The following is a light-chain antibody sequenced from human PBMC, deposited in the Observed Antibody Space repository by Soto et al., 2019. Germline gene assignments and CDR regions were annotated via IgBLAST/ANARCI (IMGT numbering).Light chain of an antibody. CDR2: DAA. J-gene: IGKJ4*01. Sequence: EIVLTQSPVTLSLSPGERATLSCRASLSVSTSLDWYQQKPGQSPRLLIYDAAHRATGIPVRFSGGGSGTDFTLTSSSLEPEDSAVYYCQQRSKWPLTFGGGTKVEIK. CDR1: LSVSTS. V-gene: IGKV3-11*01. CDR3: QQRSKWPLT.